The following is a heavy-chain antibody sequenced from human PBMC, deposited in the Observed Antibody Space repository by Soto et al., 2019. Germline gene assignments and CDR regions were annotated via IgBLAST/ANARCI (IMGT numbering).Heavy chain of an antibody. D-gene: IGHD3-16*01. CDR1: GFTFSSYA. V-gene: IGHV3-30-3*01. CDR2: ISYDGSDK. Sequence: GGSLRLSCAASGFTFSSYAMHWVRQAPGKGLEWVALISYDGSDKDYADSVKGRFTISRDNSRNTLFLQMNSLRAEDTAVYYCAKDGGSTQIDYWGQGTLVTVSS. CDR3: AKDGGSTQIDY. J-gene: IGHJ4*02.